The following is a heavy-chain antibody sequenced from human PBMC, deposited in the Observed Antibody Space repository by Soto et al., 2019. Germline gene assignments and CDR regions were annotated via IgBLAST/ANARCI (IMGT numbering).Heavy chain of an antibody. Sequence: PGGSLRLSCAASGFTFSNYAMSWVRQAPGKGLEWVSAISGSGDSPHYADSVKGRFSISRDNSKNTLYLQRNSLRGEDTAVYSCAKPRIAVFGVAAIGGYFGPWGQGTLVTVSS. CDR2: ISGSGDSP. CDR1: GFTFSNYA. CDR3: AKPRIAVFGVAAIGGYFGP. J-gene: IGHJ5*02. V-gene: IGHV3-23*01. D-gene: IGHD3-3*01.